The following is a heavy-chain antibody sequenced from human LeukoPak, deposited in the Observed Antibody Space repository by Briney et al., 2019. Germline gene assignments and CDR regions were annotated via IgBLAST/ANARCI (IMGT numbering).Heavy chain of an antibody. CDR3: ARADCSSSTCYLRRSWFDP. V-gene: IGHV3-21*01. CDR1: GLSFSGHD. D-gene: IGHD2-2*01. Sequence: PGGSRRLSCAAPGLSFSGHDMNWVRQAPGKGLEWVSSISFSSTYIYYADSVRGRFTISRDNAKNSLYLQMNSLRVEDTAVYYCARADCSSSTCYLRRSWFDPWGQGTLVTVSS. CDR2: ISFSSTYI. J-gene: IGHJ5*02.